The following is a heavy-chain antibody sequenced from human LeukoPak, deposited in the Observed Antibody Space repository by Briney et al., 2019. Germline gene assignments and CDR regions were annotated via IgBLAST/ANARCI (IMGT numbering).Heavy chain of an antibody. V-gene: IGHV4-4*02. D-gene: IGHD1-1*01. CDR2: IYHSGST. J-gene: IGHJ6*03. Sequence: SETLSLTCAVSGGSISSSNWWSWVRQPPGKGLEWIGEIYHSGSTNYNPSLKSRVTISVDKSKNQFSLKLSSVTAADTAVYYCARERREGYYYMDVRGKGTTVTVSS. CDR1: GGSISSSNW. CDR3: ARERREGYYYMDV.